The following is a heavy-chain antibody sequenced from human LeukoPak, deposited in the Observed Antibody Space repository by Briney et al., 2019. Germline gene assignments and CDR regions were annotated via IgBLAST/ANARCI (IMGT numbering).Heavy chain of an antibody. J-gene: IGHJ4*02. CDR2: ISSSSSYI. Sequence: GGSLRLSCAASGFTFSSYSMNWVRQAPGKGLEWVSSISSSSSYIYYADSVKGRFTISRDNAKNSLYLQMNSLRAEDTAVYYCARCSGGSCYSPVDYWGQGTLVTVSS. CDR3: ARCSGGSCYSPVDY. D-gene: IGHD2-15*01. V-gene: IGHV3-21*04. CDR1: GFTFSSYS.